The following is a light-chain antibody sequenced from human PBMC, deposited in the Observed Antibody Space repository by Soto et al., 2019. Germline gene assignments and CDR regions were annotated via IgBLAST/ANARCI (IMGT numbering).Light chain of an antibody. CDR1: QSVSSNY. CDR2: GAS. V-gene: IGKV3-20*01. Sequence: EIVLTQSPGTLSLSPGERATLSCRASQSVSSNYLAWYHQKPGQVPRLLIYGASTRATGIPDRFRGSGSGSDFPLTISRLEPEDFAVYYCQPYGGSPITFSQGTRLEIK. J-gene: IGKJ5*01. CDR3: QPYGGSPIT.